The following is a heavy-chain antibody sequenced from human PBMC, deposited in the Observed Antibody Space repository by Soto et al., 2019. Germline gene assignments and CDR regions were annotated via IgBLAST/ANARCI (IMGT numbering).Heavy chain of an antibody. CDR3: AKDPGYCSSTSCYYGNP. J-gene: IGHJ5*02. Sequence: PGGSLRLSCAASGFTFSSYAMSWVRQAPGKGLEWVAVISYGGSNKYYADSVKGRFTISRDNSKNTLYLQMNSLRAEDTAVYYCAKDPGYCSSTSCYYGNPWGQGTLVTVSS. CDR1: GFTFSSYA. D-gene: IGHD2-2*01. CDR2: ISYGGSNK. V-gene: IGHV3-30*18.